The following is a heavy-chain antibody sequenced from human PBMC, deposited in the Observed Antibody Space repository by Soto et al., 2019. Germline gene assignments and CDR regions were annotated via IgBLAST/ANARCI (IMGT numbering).Heavy chain of an antibody. Sequence: QVQLQESGPGLVKPSETLSLTCSVSGGSISEDYWTWIRQSPGKGLEWIGYIDYSEGTNYNPSLRSRVSISRNTSNTHFSLTLRSVTAADTAVYFCVRGERSWFYFDYWGPGILVNVS. CDR2: IDYSEGT. CDR3: VRGERSWFYFDY. V-gene: IGHV4-59*01. D-gene: IGHD3-10*01. CDR1: GGSISEDY. J-gene: IGHJ4*02.